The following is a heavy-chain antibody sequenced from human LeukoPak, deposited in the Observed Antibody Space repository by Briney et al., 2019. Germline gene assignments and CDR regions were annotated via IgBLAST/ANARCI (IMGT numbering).Heavy chain of an antibody. CDR3: ARVIPTMVRGVMPNWFDP. J-gene: IGHJ5*02. D-gene: IGHD3-10*01. CDR1: GYTFTGYY. V-gene: IGHV1-2*02. CDR2: INPNSGGT. Sequence: GASVKVSRKASGYTFTGYYMHWVRQAPGQGLEWMGWINPNSGGTNYAQKFQGRVTMTRDTSISTAYMELSRLRSDDTTVYYCARVIPTMVRGVMPNWFDPWGQGTLVTVSS.